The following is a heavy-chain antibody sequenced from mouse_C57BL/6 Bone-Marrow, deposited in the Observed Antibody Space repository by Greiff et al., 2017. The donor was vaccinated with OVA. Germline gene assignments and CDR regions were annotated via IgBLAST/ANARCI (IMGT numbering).Heavy chain of an antibody. Sequence: EVMLVESGGGLVKPGGSLKLSCAASGFTFSDYGMHWVRQAPEKGLEWVAYISSGSSTIYYAETVKGRFTISRDNAKNTLFLQMTSLRSEDTAMYYCARVGYDHYYAMDYWGQGTSVTVSS. D-gene: IGHD2-2*01. J-gene: IGHJ4*01. CDR2: ISSGSSTI. V-gene: IGHV5-17*01. CDR3: ARVGYDHYYAMDY. CDR1: GFTFSDYG.